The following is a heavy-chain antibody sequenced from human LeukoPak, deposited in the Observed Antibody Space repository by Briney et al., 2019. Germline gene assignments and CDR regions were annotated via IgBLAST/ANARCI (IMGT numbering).Heavy chain of an antibody. Sequence: GGSLRLSCAASGFSVSSNYMSWVRQGPGKGLECVSVISNDGDTYYADSVKGRFTISRDTSKNTVSLQMNSLRAEDTAVYYCVGDKTTGGWYEFDYWGQGTLVTVSS. CDR1: GFSVSSNY. V-gene: IGHV3-53*01. D-gene: IGHD6-19*01. J-gene: IGHJ4*02. CDR2: ISNDGDT. CDR3: VGDKTTGGWYEFDY.